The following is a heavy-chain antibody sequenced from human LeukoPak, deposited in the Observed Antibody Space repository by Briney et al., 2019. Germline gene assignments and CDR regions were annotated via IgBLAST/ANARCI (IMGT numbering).Heavy chain of an antibody. J-gene: IGHJ2*01. CDR2: ISYDVGNK. Sequence: GRSLRLSCAASGFTFSSYPMHWVRQAPGKGLEWVAVISYDVGNKYHADSVKGRFTISRDNSKNTLYLQMNSLRAEDTAVYYCARANELGHSYFDLWGRGTLVTVSS. CDR3: ARANELGHSYFDL. V-gene: IGHV3-30*04. CDR1: GFTFSSYP. D-gene: IGHD7-27*01.